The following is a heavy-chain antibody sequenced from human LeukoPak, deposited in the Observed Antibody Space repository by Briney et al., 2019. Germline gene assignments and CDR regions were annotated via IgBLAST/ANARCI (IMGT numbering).Heavy chain of an antibody. V-gene: IGHV3-7*01. CDR1: GFTFSNYA. CDR3: ARDLKGFDY. CDR2: IKQDGSEK. Sequence: GGSLRLSCAASGFTFSNYAMSWVRQAPGKGLEWVANIKQDGSEKYYVDSVKGRFTISRDNAKNSLYLQMNSLRAEDTAVYYCARDLKGFDYWGQGTLVTVSS. J-gene: IGHJ4*02.